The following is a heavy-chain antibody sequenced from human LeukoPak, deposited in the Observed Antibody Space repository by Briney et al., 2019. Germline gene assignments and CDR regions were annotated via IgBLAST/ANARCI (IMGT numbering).Heavy chain of an antibody. CDR3: ARLGPYYYDSSGSGSFDY. J-gene: IGHJ4*02. CDR2: INPNSGGT. CDR1: GYTFTGYY. Sequence: ASVKVSCKASGYTFTGYYMHWVRQAPGQGLEWMGWINPNSGGTNYAQKFQGRVTMTRDTSISTAYMELSRLRSDDTAVYYCARLGPYYYDSSGSGSFDYWGQGTLVTVSS. V-gene: IGHV1-2*02. D-gene: IGHD3-22*01.